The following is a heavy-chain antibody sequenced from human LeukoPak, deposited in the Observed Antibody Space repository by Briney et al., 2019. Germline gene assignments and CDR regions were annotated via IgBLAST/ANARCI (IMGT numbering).Heavy chain of an antibody. J-gene: IGHJ6*02. CDR3: SPWSGLDV. V-gene: IGHV3-15*01. CDR1: GFTFNNAW. Sequence: GGSLRLSCAASGFTFNNAWMTWVRQAPGKGLEWVGRIKDKTDGETTDYGAPVKGRFIISRDDSKSTVYLQMNSLILEDTAVYYCSPWSGLDVWGQGTMVTVSS. D-gene: IGHD3-3*01. CDR2: IKDKTDGETT.